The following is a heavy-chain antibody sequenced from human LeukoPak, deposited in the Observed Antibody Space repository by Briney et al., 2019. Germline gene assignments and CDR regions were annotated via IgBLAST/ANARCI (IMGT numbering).Heavy chain of an antibody. D-gene: IGHD6-13*01. J-gene: IGHJ5*02. CDR3: AKAGGSSWYDA. V-gene: IGHV3-23*01. Sequence: GGSLRLSCAASGFTFSSYDMSWVRQAPGRGLEWVPAISASGGRTYYADSVKGRFTISRDNSKNTMYQQMNSLRAEDTAVYYCAKAGGSSWYDAWGQGILVTVSS. CDR2: ISASGGRT. CDR1: GFTFSSYD.